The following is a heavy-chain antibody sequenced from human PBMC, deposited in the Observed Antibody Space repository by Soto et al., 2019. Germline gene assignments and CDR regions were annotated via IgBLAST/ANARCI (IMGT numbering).Heavy chain of an antibody. CDR2: ISSSGSTI. J-gene: IGHJ4*02. CDR1: GFTFSDYY. CDR3: AIDCSSTSCYARPTDY. D-gene: IGHD2-2*01. V-gene: IGHV3-11*01. Sequence: GGSLRLSCAASGFTFSDYYMSWIRQAPGKGLEWVSYISSSGSTIYYADSVKGRFTISRDNAKNSLYLQMNSLRAEDTAVYYCAIDCSSTSCYARPTDYWGQGTLVTVSS.